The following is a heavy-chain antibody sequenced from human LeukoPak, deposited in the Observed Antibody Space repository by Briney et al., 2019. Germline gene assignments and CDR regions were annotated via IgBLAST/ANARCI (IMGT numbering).Heavy chain of an antibody. CDR2: ISASNGNT. J-gene: IGHJ4*02. Sequence: GASVKVSCKASGYTFTNYGFSWVGQAPGQGREWMGWISASNGNTNYAQKFQGRVTLTRDTSASTAYMDLRSLRSDDTAVYFCARSGYSFGYHYFDLWGQGTLVTVSS. CDR3: ARSGYSFGYHYFDL. V-gene: IGHV1-18*01. CDR1: GYTFTNYG. D-gene: IGHD5-18*01.